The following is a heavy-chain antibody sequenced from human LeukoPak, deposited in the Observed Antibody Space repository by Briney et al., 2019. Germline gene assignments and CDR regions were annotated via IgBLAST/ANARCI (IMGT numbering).Heavy chain of an antibody. CDR3: ARIKWRGVSEYIQH. V-gene: IGHV4-34*01. Sequence: SETLSLTCAVYGGSFSGYFWTWIRQPPGKGLEWIGEISHSGSTTYSPSLKSRLTLSLDTSQKQFSLKMTSLTVADTAVYYCARIKWRGVSEYIQHWGPGALVTVSS. CDR2: ISHSGST. J-gene: IGHJ1*01. CDR1: GGSFSGYF. D-gene: IGHD1-26*01.